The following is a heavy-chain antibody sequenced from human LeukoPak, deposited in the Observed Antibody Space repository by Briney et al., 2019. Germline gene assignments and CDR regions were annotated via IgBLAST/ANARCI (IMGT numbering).Heavy chain of an antibody. Sequence: GGSLRLSCAASGFTFISYAMSGVRQARGKGLEGVAAMSGSGGSPYYADSVKGRFTISRDNSKNTLYLQMNSLRAEDTAVYYCAKDEGDSGYSGYDSRPSFDYWGQGTLVTVSS. V-gene: IGHV3-23*01. CDR3: AKDEGDSGYSGYDSRPSFDY. D-gene: IGHD5-12*01. J-gene: IGHJ4*02. CDR2: MSGSGGSP. CDR1: GFTFISYA.